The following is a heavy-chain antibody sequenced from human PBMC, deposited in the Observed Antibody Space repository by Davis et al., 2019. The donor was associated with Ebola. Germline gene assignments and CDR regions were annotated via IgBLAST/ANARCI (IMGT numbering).Heavy chain of an antibody. CDR1: GFTFSSYS. CDR2: ISSSSSYI. CDR3: AKDLRWLQLDY. Sequence: GESLKISCAASGFTFSSYSMNWVRQAPGKGLEWVSSISSSSSYIYYADSVKGRFTISRDNAKNSLYLQMNSLRAEDTAVYYCAKDLRWLQLDYWGQGTLVTVSS. D-gene: IGHD5-24*01. J-gene: IGHJ4*02. V-gene: IGHV3-21*04.